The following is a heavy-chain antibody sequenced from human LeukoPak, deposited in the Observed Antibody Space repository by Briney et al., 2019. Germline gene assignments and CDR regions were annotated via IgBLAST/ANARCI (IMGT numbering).Heavy chain of an antibody. Sequence: GGSLRLSCAASGFTFSSYSMNWVRQAPGKGLEWVSYISSSSSTMYYADSVKGRFTISRDNAKNSLYLQMNSLRAEDTAVYYCARDRGLGFDYWGQGTLVTVSS. J-gene: IGHJ4*02. CDR3: ARDRGLGFDY. V-gene: IGHV3-48*04. CDR1: GFTFSSYS. CDR2: ISSSSSTM. D-gene: IGHD3/OR15-3a*01.